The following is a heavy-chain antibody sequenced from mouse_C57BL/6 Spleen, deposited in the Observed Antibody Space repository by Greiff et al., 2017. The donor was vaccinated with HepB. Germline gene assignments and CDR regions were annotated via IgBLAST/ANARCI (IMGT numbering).Heavy chain of an antibody. V-gene: IGHV1-80*01. J-gene: IGHJ4*01. CDR3: ARSGDGYYYYAMDY. Sequence: QVQLQQSGAELVKPGASVKISCKASGYAFSSYWMNWVKQRPGKGLEWIGQIYPGDGDTNYNGKFKGKATLTADKSSSTAYMQLSSLTSEDSAFYFCARSGDGYYYYAMDYWGQGTSVTVSS. CDR1: GYAFSSYW. D-gene: IGHD2-3*01. CDR2: IYPGDGDT.